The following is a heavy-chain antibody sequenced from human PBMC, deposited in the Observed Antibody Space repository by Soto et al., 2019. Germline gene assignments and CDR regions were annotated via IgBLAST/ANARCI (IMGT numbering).Heavy chain of an antibody. Sequence: SETLSLTCAVSGGAISSGYWWSWVRQSPGKGLEWIGEIYHSGGTNYNPSLKSRLTMSVDKSKTQFSLKLTSVTAADTAAYYCARVSRDPYLFDPWGQGTLVTVSS. CDR1: GGAISSGYW. CDR2: IYHSGGT. CDR3: ARVSRDPYLFDP. J-gene: IGHJ5*02. V-gene: IGHV4-4*02.